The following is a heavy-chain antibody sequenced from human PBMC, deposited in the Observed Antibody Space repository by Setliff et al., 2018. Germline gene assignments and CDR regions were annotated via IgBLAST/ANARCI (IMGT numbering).Heavy chain of an antibody. CDR3: ARSGNYRVDY. CDR1: GFSFSNYG. Sequence: GGSLRLSCVVSGFSFSNYGMTWVRQAPGKGLEWISYISTSSGTRYYADSVKGRFTISRDNANQSLYLQMNSLRAEDTAVYYCARSGNYRVDYWGQGTPVTVSS. J-gene: IGHJ4*02. CDR2: ISTSSGTR. D-gene: IGHD1-26*01. V-gene: IGHV3-48*01.